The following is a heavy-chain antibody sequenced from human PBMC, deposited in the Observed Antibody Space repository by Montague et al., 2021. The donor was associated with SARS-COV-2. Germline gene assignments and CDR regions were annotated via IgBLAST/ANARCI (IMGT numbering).Heavy chain of an antibody. J-gene: IGHJ5*02. CDR3: ARAVTTGIDWFDP. Sequence: SETLSLTCTIPGWWISGHYWRCIRQHPGKGLEWFGDVNYGGSTNYNPSLKSRVSISLDTSKNQFSLRLNSVTAADTAVYYCARAVTTGIDWFDPWGQGTLVIVSS. CDR2: VNYGGST. D-gene: IGHD4-17*01. CDR1: GWWISGHY. V-gene: IGHV4-59*11.